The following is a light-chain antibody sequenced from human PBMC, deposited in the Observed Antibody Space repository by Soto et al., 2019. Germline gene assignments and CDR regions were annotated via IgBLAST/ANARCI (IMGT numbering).Light chain of an antibody. CDR3: QHYNNRPLT. Sequence: EIAMTQSPATLSVSPGERATLSCRASQSVRSDLAWYQHKPGQAPRLLIYGASTRATGIPVRFSGSGSGTEFTLTISSLQSEDFAVYYCQHYNNRPLTFGGGTKVDI. CDR2: GAS. V-gene: IGKV3-15*01. CDR1: QSVRSD. J-gene: IGKJ4*01.